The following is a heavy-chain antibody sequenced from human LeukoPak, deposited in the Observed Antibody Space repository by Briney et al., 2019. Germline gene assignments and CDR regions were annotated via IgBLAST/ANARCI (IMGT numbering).Heavy chain of an antibody. J-gene: IGHJ5*02. CDR2: INPNSGGT. Sequence: ASVKVSCKASGYTFTGYYMHWVRQAPGQGLEWMGWINPNSGGTNYAQKFQGRVTMTRDTSISTAYMELSRLRSDDTAVYYCARLGHYYGSGSYYISREFWFDPWGQGTLVTVSS. D-gene: IGHD3-10*01. V-gene: IGHV1-2*02. CDR1: GYTFTGYY. CDR3: ARLGHYYGSGSYYISREFWFDP.